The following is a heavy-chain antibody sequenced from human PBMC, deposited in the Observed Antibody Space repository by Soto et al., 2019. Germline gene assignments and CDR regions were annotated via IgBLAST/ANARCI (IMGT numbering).Heavy chain of an antibody. Sequence: SETLSLTCTVSGGSMSSYYWTWIRQPAGKGLEWIGRVYSSGGTHYNPSLKSRVTISLDTSKNQFSLRLLSVTDADTAVYYCARGQRFSDWFDPWGQGTLVTAPQ. CDR2: VYSSGGT. CDR1: GGSMSSYY. J-gene: IGHJ5*02. D-gene: IGHD3-3*01. V-gene: IGHV4-4*07. CDR3: ARGQRFSDWFDP.